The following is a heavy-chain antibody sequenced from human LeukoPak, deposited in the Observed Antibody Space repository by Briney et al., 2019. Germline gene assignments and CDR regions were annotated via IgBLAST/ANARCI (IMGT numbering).Heavy chain of an antibody. CDR3: AKLPAGGGYGFSYFDY. D-gene: IGHD5-12*01. CDR1: GFTFSSYG. CDR2: ISYGGSNK. V-gene: IGHV3-30*18. Sequence: GGSLRLSCAASGFTFSSYGMHWVRQAPGKGLEWVAVISYGGSNKYYADSVKGRFTISRDNSKNTLYVQMNSLRAEDTAIYYCAKLPAGGGYGFSYFDYWGQGTLVTVSS. J-gene: IGHJ4*02.